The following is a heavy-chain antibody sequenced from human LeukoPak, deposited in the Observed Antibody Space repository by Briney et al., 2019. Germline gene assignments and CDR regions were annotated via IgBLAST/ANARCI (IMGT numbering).Heavy chain of an antibody. J-gene: IGHJ6*02. V-gene: IGHV3-23*01. CDR3: AKGGSRYSMTMTAGYYYYYYGMDV. CDR1: GFTFSSYA. D-gene: IGHD3-16*02. CDR2: ISGSGGST. Sequence: GGSLRLSCAASGFTFSSYAMSWVRQAPGKGLEWVSAISGSGGSTYYADSVKGRFTISRDNSKNTLYLQMNSLRAEDTAVYYCAKGGSRYSMTMTAGYYYYYYGMDVWGQGTTVTVSS.